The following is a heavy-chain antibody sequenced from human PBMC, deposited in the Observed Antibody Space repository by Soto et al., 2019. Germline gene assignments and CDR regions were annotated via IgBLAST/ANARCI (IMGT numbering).Heavy chain of an antibody. J-gene: IGHJ4*02. CDR2: IANDVRSE. CDR1: GLTFSAAG. CDR3: AKDTGRTAIDY. V-gene: IGHV3-30*18. Sequence: QVQLVESGGGVVQPGRSLRLSCAASGLTFSAAGMHWVRQAPGKGLEWVAFIANDVRSESYADSVKGRFTISRDNSQNRLYLQMNGLRAENTAVYYCAKDTGRTAIDYWGQGTLVSVSS. D-gene: IGHD3-10*01.